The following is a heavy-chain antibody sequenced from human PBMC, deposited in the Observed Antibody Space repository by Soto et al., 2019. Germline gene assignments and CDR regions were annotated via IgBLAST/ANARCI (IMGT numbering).Heavy chain of an antibody. CDR2: IYYSGST. V-gene: IGHV4-59*01. CDR3: ARMGALTMAYGY. Sequence: SETLSLTCTVSGGSISSYYWSWIRQPPGKGLEWIGYIYYSGSTNYNPSLKSRVTISVDTSKNQFSLKLSSVTAADTAVYYCARMGALTMAYGYWGQGTLVTVSS. CDR1: GGSISSYY. J-gene: IGHJ4*02. D-gene: IGHD3-16*01.